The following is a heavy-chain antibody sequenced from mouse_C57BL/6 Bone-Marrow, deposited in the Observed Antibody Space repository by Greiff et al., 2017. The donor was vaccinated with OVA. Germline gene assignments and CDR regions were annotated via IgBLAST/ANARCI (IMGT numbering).Heavy chain of an antibody. CDR1: GFNIKDDY. Sequence: VQLQQSGAELVRPGASVKLSCTASGFNIKDDYMHWVKQRPEQGLEWIGWIDPENGDTEYASKFQGKATITADTSSNTAYLQLSSLTSEDTAVYYCTTGTTRVDYWGQGTTLTVSS. D-gene: IGHD1-1*01. CDR3: TTGTTRVDY. J-gene: IGHJ2*01. V-gene: IGHV14-4*01. CDR2: IDPENGDT.